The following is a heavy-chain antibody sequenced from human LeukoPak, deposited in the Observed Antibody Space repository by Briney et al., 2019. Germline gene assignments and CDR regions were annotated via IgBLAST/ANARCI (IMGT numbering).Heavy chain of an antibody. D-gene: IGHD6-19*01. J-gene: IGHJ4*02. CDR1: GGSISSSSYY. V-gene: IGHV4-39*07. CDR2: IYYSGST. Sequence: SSETLSLTCTVSGGSISSSSYYWGWIRQPPGKGLEWIGSIYYSGSTYYNPSLKSRVTISVDTSKNQFSLKLSSVTAADTAVYYCARRSIAVAGFDYWGQGTLVTVSS. CDR3: ARRSIAVAGFDY.